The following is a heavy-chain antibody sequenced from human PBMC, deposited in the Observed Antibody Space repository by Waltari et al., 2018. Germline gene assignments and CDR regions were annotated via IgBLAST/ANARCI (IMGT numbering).Heavy chain of an antibody. CDR3: AAAAHYCGMDV. V-gene: IGHV3-15*01. CDR1: GFHFSNAW. J-gene: IGHJ6*02. D-gene: IGHD6-25*01. Sequence: EVQLVESGGGLVQPGGSLRLSCAASGFHFSNAWMGWVRQAPGKGLEWVGRIKSKTDGGTTDYAAPVKGRFTISRDDSKNTLYLQMNSLKTEDTAVYNCAAAAHYCGMDVWGQGTTVTVSS. CDR2: IKSKTDGGTT.